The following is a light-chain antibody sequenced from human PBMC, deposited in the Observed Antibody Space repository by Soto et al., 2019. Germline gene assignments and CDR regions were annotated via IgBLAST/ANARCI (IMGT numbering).Light chain of an antibody. J-gene: IGKJ5*01. CDR3: QQYNNWPPRT. Sequence: DIVLAQSPATLSLSPGDRATLSCGASQSVSRSYLAWYQQKPGLAPRLIIYDASTRATGIPDRFSGSGSGTEFTLTISSLQSEDFAVYYCQQYNNWPPRTFGQGTRLEIK. CDR2: DAS. CDR1: QSVSRSY. V-gene: IGKV3D-20*01.